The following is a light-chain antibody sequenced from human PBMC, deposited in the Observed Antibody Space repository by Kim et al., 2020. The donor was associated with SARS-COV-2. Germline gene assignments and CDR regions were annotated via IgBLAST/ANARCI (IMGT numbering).Light chain of an antibody. V-gene: IGKV1-33*01. CDR1: HDITKY. CDR2: HTS. J-gene: IGKJ2*01. Sequence: RTASVGDRVTITCRASHDITKYLNWYQQKPGKAPRLLIYHTSTLQTGVPPRFSGGGYGTDFSLTISSLQPEDIATYFCQQSDNLHSFGQGTKLEI. CDR3: QQSDNLHS.